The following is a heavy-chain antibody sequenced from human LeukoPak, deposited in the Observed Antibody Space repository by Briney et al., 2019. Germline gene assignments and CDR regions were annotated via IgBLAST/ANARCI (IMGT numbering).Heavy chain of an antibody. J-gene: IGHJ5*02. CDR2: ISYGGST. V-gene: IGHV4-39*01. Sequence: PSETLSLTCTVSGGSISSNSNYWAWIRQPPGRGLEWIGSISYGGSTYYSPSLESRVTISVDTSKNQFSLKLSSVTAADTAVYYCARSPPSRTHNWFDPWGQGTLVTVSS. CDR1: GGSISSNSNY. CDR3: ARSPPSRTHNWFDP.